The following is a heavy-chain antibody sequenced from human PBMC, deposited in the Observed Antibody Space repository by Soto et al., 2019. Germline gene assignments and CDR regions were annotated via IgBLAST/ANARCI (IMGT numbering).Heavy chain of an antibody. CDR2: IKQDESEK. CDR3: ARDPNIVLVPAALRSYYYYYGMDV. Sequence: PGGSLRLSCAASGFTFSSYWMSWVRQAPGKGLEWVANIKQDESEKYYVDSVKGRFTISRDNAKNSLYLQMNSLRAEDTAVYYCARDPNIVLVPAALRSYYYYYGMDVWGQGTTVTVSS. CDR1: GFTFSSYW. V-gene: IGHV3-7*01. D-gene: IGHD2-2*01. J-gene: IGHJ6*02.